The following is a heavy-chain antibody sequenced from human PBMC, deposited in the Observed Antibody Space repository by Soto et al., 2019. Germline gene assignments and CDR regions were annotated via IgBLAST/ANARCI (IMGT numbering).Heavy chain of an antibody. Sequence: QVQLVQSGAEVKKPGSSVKVSCKASEGTFGSYAISWVRQAPGQGLEWMGGIIPIFGTANYAKKFQGRVTITADESTSTAYMELSSLRSEDTAVYYCASSVAKYYYYGMDVWGQGTTVTVSS. CDR1: EGTFGSYA. V-gene: IGHV1-69*12. CDR3: ASSVAKYYYYGMDV. J-gene: IGHJ6*02. D-gene: IGHD5-12*01. CDR2: IIPIFGTA.